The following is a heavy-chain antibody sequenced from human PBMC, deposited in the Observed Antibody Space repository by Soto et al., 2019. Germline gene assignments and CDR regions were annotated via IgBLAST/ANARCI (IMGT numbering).Heavy chain of an antibody. Sequence: QVQLQQSGPGLVKPSQTLSLTCAISGDSVSSNNAAWNWIRQSPSRGLEWLGRTYYRSKWYREYAPTVKSRITINPDTSKNQFSMQLNSVSPEDTAVYYCARTGGWLDSWGQGILVTVSS. J-gene: IGHJ5*01. D-gene: IGHD1-1*01. CDR2: TYYRSKWYR. CDR3: ARTGGWLDS. CDR1: GDSVSSNNAA. V-gene: IGHV6-1*01.